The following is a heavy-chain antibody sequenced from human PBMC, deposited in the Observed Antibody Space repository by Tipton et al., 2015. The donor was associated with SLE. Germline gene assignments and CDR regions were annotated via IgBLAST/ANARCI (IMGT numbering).Heavy chain of an antibody. CDR2: IYYRGAT. CDR1: GGSISSRSYY. Sequence: TLSLTCTVSGGSISSRSYYWGWISQPPGKGLEWIGSIYYRGATYYNPSLKSRVTIAVDTSKNQFSLKLYSLTAADTAVYYCARTSWDASSSDWYFDLWGRGSLVTVSS. D-gene: IGHD6-6*01. V-gene: IGHV4-39*07. CDR3: ARTSWDASSSDWYFDL. J-gene: IGHJ2*01.